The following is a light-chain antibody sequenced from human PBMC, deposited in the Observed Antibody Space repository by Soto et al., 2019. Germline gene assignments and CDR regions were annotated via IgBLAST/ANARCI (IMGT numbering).Light chain of an antibody. CDR3: SSYAGSTNVL. Sequence: QSALTQPPSASGSPGQSVTISCTGTSSDVGGYNYVSWYQHHPGKAPKFIIYEVSMRPLGVPARFSGSKSGNTAYLSVSGLQAEDAAHYYCSSYAGSTNVLFGRGTKLTVL. V-gene: IGLV2-8*01. CDR2: EVS. CDR1: SSDVGGYNY. J-gene: IGLJ2*01.